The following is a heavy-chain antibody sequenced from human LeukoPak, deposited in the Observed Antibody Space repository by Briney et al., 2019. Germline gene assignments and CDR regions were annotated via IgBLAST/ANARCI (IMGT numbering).Heavy chain of an antibody. D-gene: IGHD5-12*01. CDR1: GFTFSPYA. CDR3: ARVGLSGYDCEFGY. Sequence: GGSLRLSCVASGFTFSPYAMNWARQSPGKGLEWISYISDSGSTIYYADSVKGRFTTSRDNAKNSLYLQMNSLRAEDTAVYYCARVGLSGYDCEFGYWGQGTLVTVSS. J-gene: IGHJ4*02. V-gene: IGHV3-48*03. CDR2: ISDSGSTI.